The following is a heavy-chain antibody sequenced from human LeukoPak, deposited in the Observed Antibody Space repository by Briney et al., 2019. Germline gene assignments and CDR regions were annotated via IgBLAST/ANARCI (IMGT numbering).Heavy chain of an antibody. CDR1: GGSISSYY. D-gene: IGHD3-10*01. V-gene: IGHV4-59*13. CDR3: ARGMRFGEFFFDY. J-gene: IGHJ4*02. Sequence: SETLSLTCTVSGGSISSYYWSWIRQPPGEGLEGIGYIYYSGSTNYNPSLKSRVTISVDTSKNQFSLKLSSVTAADTAVYYCARGMRFGEFFFDYWGQGTLVTVSS. CDR2: IYYSGST.